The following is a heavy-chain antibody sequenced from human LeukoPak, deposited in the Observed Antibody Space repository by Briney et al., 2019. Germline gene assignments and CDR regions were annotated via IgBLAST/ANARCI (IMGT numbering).Heavy chain of an antibody. D-gene: IGHD3-22*01. CDR1: GFTFSSYW. Sequence: GGSLRLSCAASGFTFSSYWMSWVRQAPGKGLEWVANIKQDGSEKYYVDSVKGRFTISRDNAKNSLYLQMNGLRAEDTAVYYCARDEYVLYYDSSGYPDLFDYWGQGTLVTVSS. V-gene: IGHV3-7*01. J-gene: IGHJ4*02. CDR2: IKQDGSEK. CDR3: ARDEYVLYYDSSGYPDLFDY.